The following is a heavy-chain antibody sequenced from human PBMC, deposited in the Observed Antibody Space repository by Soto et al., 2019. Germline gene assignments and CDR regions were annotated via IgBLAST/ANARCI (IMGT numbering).Heavy chain of an antibody. CDR1: GFSFSDHY. D-gene: IGHD6-19*01. J-gene: IGHJ4*02. Sequence: ESRGGLVQPGGSLRLSCAASGFSFSDHYMDWVRQAPGKGLEWVGRIRKKANSYTTEYAASVNGRFTISRDDSKDSLYLQMNSLKTEDTAVYYCARVPAVAGAGYFDFWGQGTRVIVSS. V-gene: IGHV3-72*01. CDR2: IRKKANSYTT. CDR3: ARVPAVAGAGYFDF.